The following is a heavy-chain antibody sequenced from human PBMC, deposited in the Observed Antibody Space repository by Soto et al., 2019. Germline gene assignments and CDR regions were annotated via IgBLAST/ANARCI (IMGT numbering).Heavy chain of an antibody. D-gene: IGHD2-8*01. Sequence: ASVKVSCKASGYTFTSYDINWVRQATGQGLEWMGWMNPNSGNTGYAQKFQGRVTMTRNTSISTAYMELSSLRSEDTAVYYCARVVGYCTNGVCYNWFDPWGKGTLVTVSS. J-gene: IGHJ5*02. CDR3: ARVVGYCTNGVCYNWFDP. CDR2: MNPNSGNT. V-gene: IGHV1-8*01. CDR1: GYTFTSYD.